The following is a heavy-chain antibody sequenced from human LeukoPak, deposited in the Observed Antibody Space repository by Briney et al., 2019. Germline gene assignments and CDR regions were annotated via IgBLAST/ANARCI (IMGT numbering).Heavy chain of an antibody. J-gene: IGHJ4*02. D-gene: IGHD3-3*01. CDR2: IIPIFGTA. CDR3: AVRFLEWLPPGY. V-gene: IGHV1-69*13. Sequence: ASVKVSCKASGGTFSSYAISWVRQAPGQGLEWMGGIIPIFGTANYAQKFQGRVTITADESTSTAYMELSSLRSEDTAVYYCAVRFLEWLPPGYWGQGTLVTVSS. CDR1: GGTFSSYA.